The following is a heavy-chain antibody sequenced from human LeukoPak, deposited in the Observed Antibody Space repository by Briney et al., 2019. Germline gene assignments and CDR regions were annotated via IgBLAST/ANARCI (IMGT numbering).Heavy chain of an antibody. D-gene: IGHD1-1*01. Sequence: ASVKVSCKASGYTFTGYYMHWVRQAPGQGLEWMGRINPNSGGTNYAQKFQGRVTMTRDTSISTAYMELSRLRSDDTAVYYCARVPVTSNWNDGLWSFDYWGQGTLVTVSS. CDR3: ARVPVTSNWNDGLWSFDY. CDR2: INPNSGGT. CDR1: GYTFTGYY. J-gene: IGHJ4*02. V-gene: IGHV1-2*06.